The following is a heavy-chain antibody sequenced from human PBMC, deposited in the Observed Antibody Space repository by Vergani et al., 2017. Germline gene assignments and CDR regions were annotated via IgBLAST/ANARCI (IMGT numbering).Heavy chain of an antibody. J-gene: IGHJ6*02. D-gene: IGHD6-13*01. V-gene: IGHV3-23*01. Sequence: EVQLLESGGGLVQPGGSLRLSCAASGFTFSSYAMSWVRQAPGKGLEWVSAISGSGGSTYYADSVKGRFTISRDNSKNTLYLQMNSLRAEDTAVYYCARDPGSIAAAVRGHYYYYYGMDVWGQGTTVTVSS. CDR2: ISGSGGST. CDR3: ARDPGSIAAAVRGHYYYYYGMDV. CDR1: GFTFSSYA.